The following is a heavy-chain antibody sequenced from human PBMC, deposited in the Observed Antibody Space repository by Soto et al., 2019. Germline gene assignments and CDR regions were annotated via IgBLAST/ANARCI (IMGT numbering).Heavy chain of an antibody. V-gene: IGHV3-11*06. CDR3: ARSGDNYNVLVY. CDR2: SSNSGTYT. Sequence: PGGSLRLSCAASGFTVSDYYMSWIRQAPGKGLGWLSYSSNSGTYTRYADSVKGRFSISRDNAKNSLYLQINSLRGEDTATYYCARSGDNYNVLVYWGQGTPVTVSS. J-gene: IGHJ4*02. D-gene: IGHD3-10*02. CDR1: GFTVSDYY.